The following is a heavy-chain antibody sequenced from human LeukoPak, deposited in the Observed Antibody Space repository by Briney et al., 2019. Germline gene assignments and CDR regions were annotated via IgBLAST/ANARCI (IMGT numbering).Heavy chain of an antibody. CDR1: GYTFTICG. CDR3: ERGGFSIAATGAFD. CDR2: ISTHNGNT. Sequence: ASVNLSRNASGYTFTICGNSWVRHPPAQGHGWVGGISTHNGNTNYAQKLQGRVTITTDTSKNTAYMELRSVSSGDTTVYYCERGGFSIAATGAFD. D-gene: IGHD6-25*01. V-gene: IGHV1-18*01. J-gene: IGHJ3*02.